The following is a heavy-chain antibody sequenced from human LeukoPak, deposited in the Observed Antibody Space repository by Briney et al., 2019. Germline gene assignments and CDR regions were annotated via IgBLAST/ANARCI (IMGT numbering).Heavy chain of an antibody. CDR2: ISGGGGST. Sequence: GGSLRLSCAASGFTFSSYAMSWVRQAPGKGLEWVSAISGGGGSTYYADSVKGRFTISRDNSKNTLYLQMNSLRAEDTAVYYCAKDPDSSGYYYNGESFQHWGQGTLVTVSS. V-gene: IGHV3-23*01. CDR3: AKDPDSSGYYYNGESFQH. J-gene: IGHJ1*01. CDR1: GFTFSSYA. D-gene: IGHD3-22*01.